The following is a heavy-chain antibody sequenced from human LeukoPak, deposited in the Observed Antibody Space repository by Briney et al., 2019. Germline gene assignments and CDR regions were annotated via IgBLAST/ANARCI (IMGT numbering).Heavy chain of an antibody. CDR1: GGSFSGYY. CDR2: INHSGST. Sequence: SETLSLTCAVYGGSFSGYYWSWIRQPPGKGLEWIGEINHSGSTNYNPSLKSRVTISVDTSKNQFSLKLSSVTAADTAVYYCARHGSTDYFDYWGQGTLVTVSS. J-gene: IGHJ4*02. V-gene: IGHV4-34*01. CDR3: ARHGSTDYFDY. D-gene: IGHD2-2*03.